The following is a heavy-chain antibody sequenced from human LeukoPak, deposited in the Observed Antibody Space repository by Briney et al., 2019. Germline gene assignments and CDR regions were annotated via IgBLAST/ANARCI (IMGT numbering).Heavy chain of an antibody. V-gene: IGHV3-23*01. J-gene: IGHJ4*02. Sequence: PGGSLRLSCVASGFIFSRHAMSWVRQAPGKGLEWVSDINDNGGGTFYADSVKGRFSVSRDNSKNTLYMQMNSLRGGDTAVYYCAKKLGSSPGDFFDYWGQGTLVTVSS. CDR1: GFIFSRHA. D-gene: IGHD6-6*01. CDR2: INDNGGGT. CDR3: AKKLGSSPGDFFDY.